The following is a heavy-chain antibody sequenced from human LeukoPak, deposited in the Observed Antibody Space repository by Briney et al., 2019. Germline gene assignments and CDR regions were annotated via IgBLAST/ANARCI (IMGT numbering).Heavy chain of an antibody. V-gene: IGHV1-18*01. J-gene: IGHJ6*02. CDR2: ISAYNGNT. D-gene: IGHD3-3*01. Sequence: GASVKVSCKASGYTFTSYGISWVRQAPAQGLEWMGWISAYNGNTNYAQKLQGRVTMTTDTSTSTAYMELRSLRSDDTTVYYCARHPDYDFWSGYRPYYYYGMDVWGQGTTVTVSS. CDR3: ARHPDYDFWSGYRPYYYYGMDV. CDR1: GYTFTSYG.